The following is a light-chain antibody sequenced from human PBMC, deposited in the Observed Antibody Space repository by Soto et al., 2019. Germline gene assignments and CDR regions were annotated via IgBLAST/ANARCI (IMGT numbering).Light chain of an antibody. CDR1: RSDIGAYNF. Sequence: QSALTQPASVSGSPGQSITISCTGTRSDIGAYNFVSWYQQHPGEVPKLILYDVNVRPSGVSNRFSGSKSGNTASLTISGLQAEDEADYYCTSWTTSTTMIFGGGTKLTVL. CDR3: TSWTTSTTMI. V-gene: IGLV2-14*03. CDR2: DVN. J-gene: IGLJ2*01.